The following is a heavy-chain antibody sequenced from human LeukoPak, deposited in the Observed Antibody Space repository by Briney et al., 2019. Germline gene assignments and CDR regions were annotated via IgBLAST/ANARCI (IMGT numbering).Heavy chain of an antibody. CDR3: AKDGAGSWFGEAT. J-gene: IGHJ5*02. V-gene: IGHV3-30*18. Sequence: GRPLRLSCAVSGFTFSSFGMQWVRQAPGKGLEWVALISYDGSNKHYADSVKGRFTISRDNSKNTLYLQMNGLRPEDTAVYYCAKDGAGSWFGEATWGQGTLVTVSS. D-gene: IGHD6-13*01. CDR1: GFTFSSFG. CDR2: ISYDGSNK.